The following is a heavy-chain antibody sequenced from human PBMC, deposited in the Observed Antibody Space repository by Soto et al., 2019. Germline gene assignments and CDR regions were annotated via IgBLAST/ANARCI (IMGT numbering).Heavy chain of an antibody. V-gene: IGHV4-59*01. CDR1: GGSIGSYY. CDR2: IYYSGST. D-gene: IGHD6-19*01. CDR3: ARGGSGWPNWFDP. Sequence: TSETLSLTCAVSGGSIGSYYWSWIRQPPGRGLEWIGYIYYSGSTKYNPSLKSRVTMSLDTSKNQFSLKLSSVTAADTAVYYCARGGSGWPNWFDPWGQGTLVTVSS. J-gene: IGHJ5*02.